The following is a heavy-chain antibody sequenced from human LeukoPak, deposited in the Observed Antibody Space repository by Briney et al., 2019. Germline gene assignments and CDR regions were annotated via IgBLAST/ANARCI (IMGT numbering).Heavy chain of an antibody. D-gene: IGHD6-6*01. CDR3: ARLTRLSTSPDRYYLDY. CDR1: GDSISSYY. Sequence: SEILSLTCTVSGDSISSYYWSWIRQPPGKGLEWIGYIYTSGGTNYIPSLKGRVTISIDTSKNQFSLKLSSVTAADSAVYYCARLTRLSTSPDRYYLDYWGQGTLVTVSS. V-gene: IGHV4-4*09. CDR2: IYTSGGT. J-gene: IGHJ4*02.